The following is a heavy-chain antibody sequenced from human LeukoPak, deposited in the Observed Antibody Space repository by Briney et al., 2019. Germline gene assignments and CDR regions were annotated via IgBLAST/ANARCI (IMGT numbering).Heavy chain of an antibody. Sequence: ASVKVSCKASGYTFTDYYIHWVRQAPGQGLEWMGWINPESGGTNYAQIFQGRVTMTRDTSISTAYMELSSLRSDDTAVYFCARVLYISNTAVRFFDYWGQGTLVTVSS. V-gene: IGHV1-2*02. CDR3: ARVLYISNTAVRFFDY. CDR2: INPESGGT. D-gene: IGHD6-6*01. CDR1: GYTFTDYY. J-gene: IGHJ4*02.